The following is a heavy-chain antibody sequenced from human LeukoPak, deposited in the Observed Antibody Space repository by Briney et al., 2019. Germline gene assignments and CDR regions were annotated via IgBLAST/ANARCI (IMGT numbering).Heavy chain of an antibody. J-gene: IGHJ4*02. CDR1: GFTFSSYE. Sequence: PGGYLRFLCAASGFTFSSYEMNWVRQAPGKGLEWVSYIGGPGSNVYYADSVKGRFTVSRDNATNSLYLKMNSLRAEDTAVYYCAREERDTARLPYYDHWGQGTLVTVSS. CDR2: IGGPGSNV. D-gene: IGHD5-18*01. CDR3: AREERDTARLPYYDH. V-gene: IGHV3-48*03.